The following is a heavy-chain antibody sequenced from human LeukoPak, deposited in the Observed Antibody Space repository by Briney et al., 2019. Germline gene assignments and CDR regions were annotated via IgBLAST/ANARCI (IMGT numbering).Heavy chain of an antibody. Sequence: GGSLRLSCAASGFTFSGYAMSWVRQAPGKGLEWVSAISGSGGSTYYADSVKGRFTISRDNSKNTLYLQMNSLRAEDTAVYYCAKVAESSYYYDSSGYYYGMDVWGQGTTVTVSS. CDR2: ISGSGGST. CDR3: AKVAESSYYYDSSGYYYGMDV. V-gene: IGHV3-23*01. D-gene: IGHD3-22*01. CDR1: GFTFSGYA. J-gene: IGHJ6*02.